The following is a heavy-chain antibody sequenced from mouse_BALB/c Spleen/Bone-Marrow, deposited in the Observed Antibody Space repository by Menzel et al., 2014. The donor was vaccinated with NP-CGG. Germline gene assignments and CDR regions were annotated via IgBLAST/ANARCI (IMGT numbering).Heavy chain of an antibody. CDR3: AREWTARAVDY. CDR1: GYAFTNYL. CDR2: INPGSGGA. Sequence: QVQLKKSGAELVRPGTSVKVSCKASGYAFTNYLIEWVKQRPVQGLEWIGVINPGSGGANYNAKFKGKATLTADKSSSTAYMQLSSLTFDDSAVYFCAREWTARAVDYWGQGTTLTVSS. V-gene: IGHV1-54*01. D-gene: IGHD3-2*01. J-gene: IGHJ2*01.